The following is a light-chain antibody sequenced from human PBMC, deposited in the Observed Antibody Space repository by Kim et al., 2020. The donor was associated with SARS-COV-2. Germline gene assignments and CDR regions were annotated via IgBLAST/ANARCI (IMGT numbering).Light chain of an antibody. CDR2: DAT. V-gene: IGLV2-14*03. J-gene: IGLJ3*02. CDR3: SPYTDSIWV. Sequence: PGQSITISCSGTNNDVRYYNYVSWFQHLPGKAPKLLVYDATNRPSGVSHRFSGSKSGNTASLTISGLQADAEADYYCSPYTDSIWVFGGGTKVTVL. CDR1: NNDVRYYNY.